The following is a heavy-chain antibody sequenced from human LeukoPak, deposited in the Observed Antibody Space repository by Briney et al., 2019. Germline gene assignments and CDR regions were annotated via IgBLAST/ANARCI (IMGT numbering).Heavy chain of an antibody. D-gene: IGHD3-10*01. V-gene: IGHV4-39*01. J-gene: IGHJ4*02. CDR2: IYYSGST. Sequence: PSETLSLTCTVSGGSISSSSYSWGWIRQPPGKGLEWIGSIYYSGSTYYNPSLKSRVTISVDTSKNQFSLKLSSVTAADTAVYYCARHDGMVRGVMFDYWGQGTLVTVSS. CDR1: GGSISSSSYS. CDR3: ARHDGMVRGVMFDY.